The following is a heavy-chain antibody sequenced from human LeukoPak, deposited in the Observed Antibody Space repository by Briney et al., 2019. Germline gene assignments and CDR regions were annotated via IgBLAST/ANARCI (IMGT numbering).Heavy chain of an antibody. CDR1: GFTFSSYA. V-gene: IGHV3-23*01. Sequence: PGGSLRLSCAASGFTFSSYAMSWVRQAPGKGLEWVSAISGSGGSTYYADSVKGRFTISRDNSKNTLYLQMNSLRAEDTAVYYCAKAGAGYCSSTSCYDYWGQGTLVTVSS. CDR2: ISGSGGST. J-gene: IGHJ4*02. D-gene: IGHD2-2*01. CDR3: AKAGAGYCSSTSCYDY.